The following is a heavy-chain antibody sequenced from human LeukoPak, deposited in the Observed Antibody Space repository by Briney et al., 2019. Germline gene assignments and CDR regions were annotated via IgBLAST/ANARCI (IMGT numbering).Heavy chain of an antibody. J-gene: IGHJ4*02. CDR1: GSNFDDFG. CDR3: ARMRYDSSGYFSIFDY. Sequence: GGSLRLSCAASGSNFDDFGMSWVRQAPGKGLEWDSAISWNGGSTGYADSVRGRFTISRDSAKNSLYLQMNSLRAEDTAVYYCARMRYDSSGYFSIFDYWGQGTLVTVSS. V-gene: IGHV3-20*04. CDR2: ISWNGGST. D-gene: IGHD3-22*01.